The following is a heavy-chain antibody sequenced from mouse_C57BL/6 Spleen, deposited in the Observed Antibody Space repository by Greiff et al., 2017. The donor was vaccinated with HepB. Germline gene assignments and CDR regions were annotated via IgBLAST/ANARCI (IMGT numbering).Heavy chain of an antibody. CDR1: GYAFSSSW. CDR3: ARDTTVVAGAMDY. J-gene: IGHJ4*01. CDR2: IYPGDGDT. Sequence: VMLVESGPELVKPGASVKISCKASGYAFSSSWMNWVKQRPGKGLEWIGRIYPGDGDTNYNGKFKGKATLTADKSSSTAYMQLSSLTSEDSAVYFCARDTTVVAGAMDYWGQGTSVTVSS. D-gene: IGHD1-1*01. V-gene: IGHV1-82*01.